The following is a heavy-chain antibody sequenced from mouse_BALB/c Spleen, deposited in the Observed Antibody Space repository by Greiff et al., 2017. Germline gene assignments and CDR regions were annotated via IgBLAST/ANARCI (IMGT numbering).Heavy chain of an antibody. D-gene: IGHD2-14*01. CDR1: GFSLTSYG. CDR2: IWAGGST. J-gene: IGHJ3*01. CDR3: ARVGYRYDGFAY. V-gene: IGHV2-9*02. Sequence: VKLMESGPGLVAPSQSLSITCTVSGFSLTSYGVHLVRQPPGKGLEWLGVIWAGGSTNYNSALMSRLSISKDNSKSQVFLKMNSLQTDDTAMYYCARVGYRYDGFAYGGQGTLVTVSA.